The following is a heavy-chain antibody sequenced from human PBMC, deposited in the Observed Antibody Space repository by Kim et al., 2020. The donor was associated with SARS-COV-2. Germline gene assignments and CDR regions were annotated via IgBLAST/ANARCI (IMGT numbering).Heavy chain of an antibody. Sequence: ASVKVSCKASGYTFTSYAMHWVRQAPGQRLEWMGWINAGNGNTKYSQKFQGRVTITRDTSASTAYMELSSLRSEDTAVYYCARGLRGTMAPYYYYGMDVWGQGTTVTVSS. CDR2: INAGNGNT. D-gene: IGHD3-16*01. CDR3: ARGLRGTMAPYYYYGMDV. CDR1: GYTFTSYA. J-gene: IGHJ6*02. V-gene: IGHV1-3*01.